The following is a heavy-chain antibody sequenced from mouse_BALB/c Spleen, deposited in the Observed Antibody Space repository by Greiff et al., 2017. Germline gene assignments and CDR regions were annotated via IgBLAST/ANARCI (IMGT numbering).Heavy chain of an antibody. J-gene: IGHJ2*01. CDR3: ARHPYGYYFDY. D-gene: IGHD2-2*01. CDR2: INSNGGST. Sequence: EVQGVESGGGLVKLGGSLKLSCAASGFTFSSYYMSWVRQTPEKRLELVAAINSNGGSTYYPDTVKGRFTISRDNAKNTLYLQMSSLKSEDTALYYCARHPYGYYFDYWGQGTTLTVSS. CDR1: GFTFSSYY. V-gene: IGHV5-6-2*01.